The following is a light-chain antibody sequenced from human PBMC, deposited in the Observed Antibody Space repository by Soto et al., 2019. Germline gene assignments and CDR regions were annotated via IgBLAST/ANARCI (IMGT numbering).Light chain of an antibody. CDR2: GAS. CDR3: QQSDDSPGT. V-gene: IGKV3-20*01. J-gene: IGKJ1*01. CDR1: QSIISSY. Sequence: EIVLTQSPGTLSLSPGEIANLYFSASQSIISSYLAGYQQKPGQAPRLLIYGASNRATAIPDRFSGSGSGTDFTLTISRLEPEDFAVYYCQQSDDSPGTFGQGTKVDI.